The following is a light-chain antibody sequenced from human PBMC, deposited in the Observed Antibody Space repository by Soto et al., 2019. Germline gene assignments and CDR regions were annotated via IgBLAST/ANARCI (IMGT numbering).Light chain of an antibody. V-gene: IGKV1-12*01. CDR3: QQLDSFPLT. CDR2: AAS. J-gene: IGKJ5*01. Sequence: DIQMTQSPSTLSGSVVDRVTITCLASQTISSWLAWYQQKPGRAPKLLIFAASNLQSGVPVRFSGSGSGTDFILSINSLQPEDVATYYCQQLDSFPLTFGQGTRLEIK. CDR1: QTISSW.